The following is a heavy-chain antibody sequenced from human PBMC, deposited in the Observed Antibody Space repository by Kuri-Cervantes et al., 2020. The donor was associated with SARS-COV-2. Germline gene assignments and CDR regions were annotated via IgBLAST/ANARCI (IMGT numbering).Heavy chain of an antibody. J-gene: IGHJ4*02. CDR2: IKQDGSEK. D-gene: IGHD3-3*01. Sequence: GGSLRLSCAASGFTFSSYWMSWVRQAPGKGLEWVANIKQDGSEKHYVDSVKGRFTISRDNAKNSLYLQMNSLRAEDTAVYYCAREIITIFGVNFDYWGQGTLVTVSS. CDR3: AREIITIFGVNFDY. V-gene: IGHV3-7*01. CDR1: GFTFSSYW.